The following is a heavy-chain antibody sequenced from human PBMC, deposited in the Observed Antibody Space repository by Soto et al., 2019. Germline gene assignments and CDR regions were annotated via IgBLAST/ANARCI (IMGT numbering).Heavy chain of an antibody. V-gene: IGHV3-21*01. CDR2: ISSSSSYI. Sequence: GGSLRLSCAASGFTFSSYSMNWVRQAPGKGLEWVSSISSSSSYIYYADSVKGRFTISRDNAKNSLYLQMNSLRAEDTAVYYCARDTDIVVVTVGYGMDVWGQGTTVTVSS. CDR3: ARDTDIVVVTVGYGMDV. D-gene: IGHD3-22*01. J-gene: IGHJ6*02. CDR1: GFTFSSYS.